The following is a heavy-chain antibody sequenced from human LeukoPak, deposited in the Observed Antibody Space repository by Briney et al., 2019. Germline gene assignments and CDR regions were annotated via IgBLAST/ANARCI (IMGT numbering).Heavy chain of an antibody. V-gene: IGHV3-23*01. CDR1: GFTFSNYF. CDR3: AKGKGSGSLDWFDP. CDR2: ISGSVDHT. Sequence: GGSLSLSCAASGFTFSNYFMACVRQAPGTGLECVSSISGSVDHTYYAHSGKGRFNISRDNSKNMLYLQMSSLRAEDTAVYYCAKGKGSGSLDWFDPWGQGTLVTVSS. J-gene: IGHJ5*02. D-gene: IGHD3-10*01.